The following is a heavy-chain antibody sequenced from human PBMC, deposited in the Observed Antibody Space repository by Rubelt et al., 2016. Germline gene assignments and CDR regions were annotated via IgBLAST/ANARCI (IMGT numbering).Heavy chain of an antibody. CDR2: IYHSGST. J-gene: IGHJ6*02. V-gene: IGHV4-38-2*02. D-gene: IGHD2-21*02. Sequence: QVQLQESGPGLVKPSETLSLTCTVSGYSISSGYYWGWIRQPPGKGLEWIGSIYHSGSTYYNPSLKSRVTISVDTSKNQFSLTRGSVSAADTAVDYCALTTIIPGMDVWGQGTTVTVSS. CDR1: GYSISSGYY. CDR3: ALTTIIPGMDV.